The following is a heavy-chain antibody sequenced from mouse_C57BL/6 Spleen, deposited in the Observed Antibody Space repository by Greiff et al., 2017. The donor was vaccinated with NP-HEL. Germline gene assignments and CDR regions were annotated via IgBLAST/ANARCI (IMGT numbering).Heavy chain of an antibody. CDR2: INPYNGDT. Sequence: EVQLQQSGPELVKPGDSVKISCKASGYSFTGYFMNWVMQSHGKSLEWIGRINPYNGDTFYNQKFKGKATLTVDKSSSTAHMELRSLTSEDSAVYYCARGIYYDYDGDDYWGQGTTLTVSS. D-gene: IGHD2-4*01. V-gene: IGHV1-20*01. J-gene: IGHJ2*01. CDR3: ARGIYYDYDGDDY. CDR1: GYSFTGYF.